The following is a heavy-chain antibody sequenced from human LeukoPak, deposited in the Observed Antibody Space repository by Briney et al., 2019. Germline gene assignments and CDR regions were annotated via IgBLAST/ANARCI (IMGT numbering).Heavy chain of an antibody. V-gene: IGHV3-33*01. D-gene: IGHD3-22*01. J-gene: IGHJ4*02. Sequence: PGRSLRLSCAASGFTFNSYGMHWVRQAPGKGLEWVAVIWYDGSSKYYADSVKGRFTISRDNSKDTLYLQMNSLRAEDTAVYYCARDSGGLYYDNSGLDYWGQGTLVTVSS. CDR2: IWYDGSSK. CDR1: GFTFNSYG. CDR3: ARDSGGLYYDNSGLDY.